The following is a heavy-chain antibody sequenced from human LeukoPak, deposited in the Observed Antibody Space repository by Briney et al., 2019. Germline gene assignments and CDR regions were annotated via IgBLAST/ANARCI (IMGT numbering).Heavy chain of an antibody. D-gene: IGHD6-13*01. V-gene: IGHV1-8*01. Sequence: ASVKVSCKASGYTFTSYDINWMRQATGQGLEWMGWMNPNSGNTGYAQKFQGRVTMTRNTSISTAYMELSSLRSEDTAVYYCARAPYSSSWYEYYYYYMDVWGKGTTVTISS. CDR2: MNPNSGNT. CDR1: GYTFTSYD. J-gene: IGHJ6*03. CDR3: ARAPYSSSWYEYYYYYMDV.